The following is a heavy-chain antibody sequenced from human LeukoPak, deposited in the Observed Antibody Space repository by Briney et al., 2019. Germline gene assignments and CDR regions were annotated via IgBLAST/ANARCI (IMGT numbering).Heavy chain of an antibody. J-gene: IGHJ4*02. CDR3: VRVKGSYFDY. CDR2: ISSSGSAI. CDR1: GFTFSDYY. Sequence: GGSLRLSCAASGFTFSDYYMSWIRQAPGKGLEWVSYISSSGSAIYYVDSVKGRFTVSRDNAKNSLFLQMNSPRAEDTAVYYCVRVKGSYFDYWGQGALVTVSS. D-gene: IGHD2-15*01. V-gene: IGHV3-11*04.